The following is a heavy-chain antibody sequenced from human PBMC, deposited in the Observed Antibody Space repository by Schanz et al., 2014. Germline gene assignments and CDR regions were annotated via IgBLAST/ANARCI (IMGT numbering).Heavy chain of an antibody. J-gene: IGHJ4*02. V-gene: IGHV1-18*01. Sequence: QVHLVQSGPEVKKPGATVKVSCKASGYIFITSGISWVRPAPGQGLEWVGWISVYTGNTKYGQKVQGRVTMTADTSTNTAYMELRSLRSDDTAVYYCARSAGRDFWSGYYTRFDYWGQGTLVTVSS. D-gene: IGHD3-3*01. CDR2: ISVYTGNT. CDR3: ARSAGRDFWSGYYTRFDY. CDR1: GYIFITSG.